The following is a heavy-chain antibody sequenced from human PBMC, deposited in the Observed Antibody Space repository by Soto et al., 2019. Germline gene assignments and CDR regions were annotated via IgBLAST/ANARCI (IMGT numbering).Heavy chain of an antibody. J-gene: IGHJ6*02. D-gene: IGHD2-21*02. CDR1: GGSVSSGRNY. V-gene: IGHV4-61*01. CDR3: ARGSHCGGDCYSGYYYYYGMDV. Sequence: XETLSLTCTVSGGSVSSGRNYGNWIRQPPGKGLEWIGYMYYSGSTNYNPSLKSRVTISVDTSKNQFSLKLTSVTAAETAVYYCARGSHCGGDCYSGYYYYYGMDVWGQGTTVTVSS. CDR2: MYYSGST.